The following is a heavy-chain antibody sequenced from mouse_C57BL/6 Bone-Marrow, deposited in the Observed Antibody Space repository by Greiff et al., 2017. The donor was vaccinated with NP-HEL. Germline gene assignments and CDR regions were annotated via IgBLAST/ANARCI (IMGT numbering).Heavy chain of an antibody. CDR1: GFTFNTYA. D-gene: IGHD1-1*01. CDR3: VGEVYGSSGYYAMDY. CDR2: IRSKSSNYAT. J-gene: IGHJ4*01. Sequence: EVQLVESGGGLVQPKGSLKLSCAASGFTFNTYAMHWVRPAPGKGLEWVARIRSKSSNYATYYADSVKDRFTISSDDSQSMLYLQMNNLKTEDTAMYYCVGEVYGSSGYYAMDYWGQGTSVTVSS. V-gene: IGHV10-3*01.